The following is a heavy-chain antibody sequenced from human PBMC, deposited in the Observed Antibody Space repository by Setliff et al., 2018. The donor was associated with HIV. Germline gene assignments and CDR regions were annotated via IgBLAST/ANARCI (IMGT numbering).Heavy chain of an antibody. V-gene: IGHV4-4*09. CDR1: GGSITNFY. CDR2: IYNPGST. D-gene: IGHD3-16*01. CDR3: ARLRLAVMMSLDYFDL. Sequence: SETLSLTCNVSGGSITNFYWSWIRQPPGKGLEWIGYIYNPGSTIFNSSLQSRVSMSVDVSTNQFSLRLTSVTAADTAVYYCARLRLAVMMSLDYFDLWGQGTLVTVSS. J-gene: IGHJ4*02.